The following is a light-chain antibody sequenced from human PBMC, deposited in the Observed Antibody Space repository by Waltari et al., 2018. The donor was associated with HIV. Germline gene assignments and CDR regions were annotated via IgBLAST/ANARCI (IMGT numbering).Light chain of an antibody. J-gene: IGLJ3*02. CDR1: SSNIGSNT. CDR2: SNN. V-gene: IGLV1-44*01. CDR3: AAWDDSLNGPWV. Sequence: QSVLTQPPSASGTPGQRVTIACSGSSSNIGSNTVNWNQQPPGTAPKLLIYSNNQRPSGVPDRFSGSKSGTSASLAISGLQSEDEADYYCAAWDDSLNGPWVFGGGTKLTVL.